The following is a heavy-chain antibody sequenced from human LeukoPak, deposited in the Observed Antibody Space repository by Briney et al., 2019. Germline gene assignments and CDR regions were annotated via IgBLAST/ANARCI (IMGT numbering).Heavy chain of an antibody. D-gene: IGHD4-17*01. J-gene: IGHJ5*02. CDR2: IYYSGST. Sequence: PSETLSLTCTVSGGSISSSSYYWGWIRQPPGKGLEWIGYIYYSGSTYYNPSLKSRVTISVDTSKNQFSLKLSSVTAADTAVYYCARERAAGGDYVSEPFDPWGQGTLVTVSS. V-gene: IGHV4-61*05. CDR1: GGSISSSSYY. CDR3: ARERAAGGDYVSEPFDP.